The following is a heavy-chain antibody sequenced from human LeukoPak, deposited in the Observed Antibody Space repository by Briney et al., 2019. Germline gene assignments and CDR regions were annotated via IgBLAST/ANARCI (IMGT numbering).Heavy chain of an antibody. V-gene: IGHV3-9*01. D-gene: IGHD6-19*01. CDR3: AKDMLRQWLMGGTGAFDI. J-gene: IGHJ3*02. CDR1: GFTFDDYA. Sequence: PGRSLRLSCAASGFTFDDYAMHWVRQAPGKGLEWVSRISWNSGTIAYADSVKGRFTISRDNAKNSLYLQMNSLRTEDTALYYCAKDMLRQWLMGGTGAFDIWGQGTMVTVSS. CDR2: ISWNSGTI.